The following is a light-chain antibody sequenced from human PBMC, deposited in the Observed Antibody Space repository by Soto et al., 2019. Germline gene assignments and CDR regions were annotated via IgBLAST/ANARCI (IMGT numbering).Light chain of an antibody. CDR3: QQYGSSLIT. CDR2: GAS. V-gene: IGKV3-20*01. J-gene: IGKJ5*01. Sequence: EIVLTQSPATLSLSPGERATLSCRASQSVSSTYLAWYQQKPGQAPRLLIYGASTRATGVPARFSGSGSGTDFTLTISRLEPEDFAVYYCQQYGSSLITFGQGTRLENK. CDR1: QSVSSTY.